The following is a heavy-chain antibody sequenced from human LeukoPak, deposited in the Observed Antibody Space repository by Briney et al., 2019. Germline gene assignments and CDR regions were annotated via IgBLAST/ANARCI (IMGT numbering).Heavy chain of an antibody. CDR2: ITYDGSNK. CDR3: ARAPPVGYYDSSGYYSSGAFDI. CDR1: GSTFSTYG. D-gene: IGHD3-22*01. V-gene: IGHV3-30*19. J-gene: IGHJ3*02. Sequence: PGESLRLSCAASGSTFSTYGMHWARQPPGKGLEWVAVITYDGSNKYYADSVKGRFTISRDNSKNTLYLQMNSLRAEDTAVYYCARAPPVGYYDSSGYYSSGAFDIWGQGTMVTVSS.